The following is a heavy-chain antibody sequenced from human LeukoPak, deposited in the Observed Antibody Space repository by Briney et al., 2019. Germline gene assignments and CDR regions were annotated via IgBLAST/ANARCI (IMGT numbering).Heavy chain of an antibody. CDR3: AREFCSGGGCYYYGMDV. Sequence: ASVNVSCKASGYTFISYAISWVRHAPGQGLEWMGWISGYNGNTNYAQKFQGRVTMTTDTSTSTAYLELRRLRSDDTAIYYCAREFCSGGGCYYYGMDVWGQGSTVTVS. J-gene: IGHJ6*02. CDR1: GYTFISYA. CDR2: ISGYNGNT. D-gene: IGHD2-15*01. V-gene: IGHV1-18*01.